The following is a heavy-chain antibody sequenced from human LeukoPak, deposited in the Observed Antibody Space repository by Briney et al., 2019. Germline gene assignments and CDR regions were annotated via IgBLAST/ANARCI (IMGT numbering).Heavy chain of an antibody. V-gene: IGHV4-59*01. J-gene: IGHJ6*02. CDR2: IYYSGST. D-gene: IGHD6-19*01. Sequence: SETLSLTCTVSGYSISSYYWSWIRQPPGKGLEWIGYIYYSGSTDYNPSLKSRVTISVDTSKNQFSLKLSSVTAADTAVYYCARALHSGWNYYGMDVWGQGTTVTVSS. CDR3: ARALHSGWNYYGMDV. CDR1: GYSISSYY.